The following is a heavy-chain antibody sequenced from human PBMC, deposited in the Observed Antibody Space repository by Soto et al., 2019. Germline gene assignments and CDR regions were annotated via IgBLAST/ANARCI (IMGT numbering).Heavy chain of an antibody. D-gene: IGHD3-16*01. CDR3: GRGGNSISEDYLHPTV. CDR1: GFTLSRYA. J-gene: IGHJ6*04. Sequence: EVQLLESGGGLVQPGGSLRLSCTASGFTLSRYAMNWVRQAPGKGLEWVAGISGSGRDSYYADPLKGHFTISRDNSNNTVYLQMRSMRAEDNAIYFCGRGGNSISEDYLHPTVWGKGTSVTVSS. CDR2: ISGSGRDS. V-gene: IGHV3-23*01.